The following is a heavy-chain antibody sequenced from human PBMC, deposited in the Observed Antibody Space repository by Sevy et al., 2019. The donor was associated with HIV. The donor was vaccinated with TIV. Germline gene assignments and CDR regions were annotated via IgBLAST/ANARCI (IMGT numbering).Heavy chain of an antibody. Sequence: ASVKVSCKASGGIFKTYGFSWVRQAPGQGPEWVGGIIPILGTTNYAQKFQDRVTISADEYTKTVHMELRNLRSEDPGVYYCARGGGNGWYYFDYWGQETLVTVSS. CDR1: GGIFKTYG. D-gene: IGHD6-19*01. V-gene: IGHV1-69*13. CDR3: ARGGGNGWYYFDY. J-gene: IGHJ4*02. CDR2: IIPILGTT.